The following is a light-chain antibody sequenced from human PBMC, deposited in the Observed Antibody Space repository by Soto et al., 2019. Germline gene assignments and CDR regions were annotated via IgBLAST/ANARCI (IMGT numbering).Light chain of an antibody. CDR2: DAS. V-gene: IGKV3-20*01. J-gene: IGKJ3*01. Sequence: EIVLTQSPGTLSLSPGERATLSCRASQSVASSHLAWYRQKPGQTPRLLIYDASSMPTGIPDRICGSGSGTDCTLTGSRLEPEDFAVYYWEQDGNAPFTFGPGTKVDI. CDR3: EQDGNAPFT. CDR1: QSVASSH.